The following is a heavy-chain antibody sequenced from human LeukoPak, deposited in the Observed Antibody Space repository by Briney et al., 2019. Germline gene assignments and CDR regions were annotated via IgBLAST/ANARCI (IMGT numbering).Heavy chain of an antibody. CDR1: GFTFSSYS. CDR2: ISNDGSKK. D-gene: IGHD2-21*01. CDR3: ARDLAYCGGECYSGDAFDI. Sequence: QPGGSLRLSCAASGFTFSSYSMNWVRQAPGKGLEWVAVISNDGSKKQYADSVKGRFTISRDNSKNTLYLQMNSLRAEDTDVYYCARDLAYCGGECYSGDAFDIWGQGTMVTVSS. J-gene: IGHJ3*02. V-gene: IGHV3-30*03.